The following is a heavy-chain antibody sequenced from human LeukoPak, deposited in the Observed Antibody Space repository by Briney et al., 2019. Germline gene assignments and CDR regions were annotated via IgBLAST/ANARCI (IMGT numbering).Heavy chain of an antibody. V-gene: IGHV1-69*06. CDR1: GYTFSSHA. CDR3: ARDRVGASPGRDSFDI. D-gene: IGHD1-26*01. Sequence: ASVKVSCKASGYTFSSHAISWVRQAPGQGLEWMGGIIPIFGTPNYAQKFQGRVTITADKSTTTAYMELSSLRSEDTAVYYCARDRVGASPGRDSFDIWAPGTMVTVSS. J-gene: IGHJ3*02. CDR2: IIPIFGTP.